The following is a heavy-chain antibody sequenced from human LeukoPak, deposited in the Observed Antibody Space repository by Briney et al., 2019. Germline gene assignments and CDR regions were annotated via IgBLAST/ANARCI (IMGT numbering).Heavy chain of an antibody. CDR3: AKDFWPHLFDY. V-gene: IGHV1-69*13. Sequence: SVKVSCKASGGTFNNYAISWVRQAPGQGLEWMGDITPMFGRAKYAQKLQGRVTIIADESTATAYMELSSLRSDDTAVYYCAKDFWPHLFDYWGQGTLVTVSS. CDR1: GGTFNNYA. CDR2: ITPMFGRA. D-gene: IGHD3-3*01. J-gene: IGHJ4*02.